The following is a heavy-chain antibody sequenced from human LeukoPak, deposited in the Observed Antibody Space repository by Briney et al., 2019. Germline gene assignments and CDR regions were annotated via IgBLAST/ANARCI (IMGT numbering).Heavy chain of an antibody. J-gene: IGHJ4*02. CDR3: ARVPGVTRYFDS. CDR1: GFTFTCCW. D-gene: IGHD4-23*01. V-gene: IGHV3-7*01. CDR2: IKQDGREK. Sequence: QPGGSLRLSCAASGFTFTCCWMSWVRQTPGKGLEWVASIKQDGREKFYADSVKGRFTISRDNAQNSLYLQVNSLRAEDTAVYYCARVPGVTRYFDSWGQELRLTVSS.